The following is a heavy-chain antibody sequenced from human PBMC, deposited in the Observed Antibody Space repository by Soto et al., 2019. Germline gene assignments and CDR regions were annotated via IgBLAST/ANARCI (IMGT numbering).Heavy chain of an antibody. V-gene: IGHV3-74*01. CDR1: GDIFKMYW. J-gene: IGHJ4*02. D-gene: IGHD3-10*01. CDR3: TRGPRPISTGTGAY. CDR2: IYNDGTYS. Sequence: SCSASGDIFKMYWMRLVRQRPGKGLVWISRIYNDGTYSDYADSVRGRFTISRDNVNDTLYLQMNNLRAEDSGLYYCTRGPRPISTGTGAYWGQGTQVTVSS.